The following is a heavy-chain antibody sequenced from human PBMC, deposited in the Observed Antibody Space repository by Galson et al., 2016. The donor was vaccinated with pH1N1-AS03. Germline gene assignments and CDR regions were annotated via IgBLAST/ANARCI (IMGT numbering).Heavy chain of an antibody. CDR3: ARGGDRKDY. CDR1: GVSFNNYA. J-gene: IGHJ4*02. CDR2: ISVYTGKT. Sequence: SVKVSCKASGVSFNNYAINWLRQAPGQGLEWMGGISVYTGKTNYAQKFQGRVTMTTDTSTSTAYMELRSLISDDTAVYYCARGGDRKDYWGQGTLVTVSS. V-gene: IGHV1-18*01. D-gene: IGHD3-16*01.